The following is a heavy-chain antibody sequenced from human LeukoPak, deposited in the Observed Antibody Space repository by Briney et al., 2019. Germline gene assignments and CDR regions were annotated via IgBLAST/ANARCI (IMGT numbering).Heavy chain of an antibody. CDR3: ARYCTSTTCILRGFDY. V-gene: IGHV4-38-2*01. CDR2: IYHTGSA. Sequence: SETLSLTCSVSGFSFTSGHYWGWIRQPPGKGLEWIANIYHTGSAHYNPSLKSRVTISVDTSKNQFSLKLSSVTAADTAVYYCARYCTSTTCILRGFDYWGQGTLVTVSS. D-gene: IGHD2-2*01. J-gene: IGHJ4*02. CDR1: GFSFTSGHY.